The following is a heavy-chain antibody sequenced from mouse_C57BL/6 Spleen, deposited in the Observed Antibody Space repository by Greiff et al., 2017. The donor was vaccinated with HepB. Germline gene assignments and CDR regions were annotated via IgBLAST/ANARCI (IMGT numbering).Heavy chain of an antibody. CDR2: ISSGGSYT. J-gene: IGHJ2*01. CDR3: ARLPTAQATLDY. Sequence: EVMLVESGGDLVKPGGSLKLSCAASGFTFSSYGMSWVRQTPDKRLEWVATISSGGSYTYYPDSVKGRFTISRDNAKNTLYLQMSSLKSEDTAMYYCARLPTAQATLDYWGQGTTLTVSS. V-gene: IGHV5-6*01. D-gene: IGHD3-2*02. CDR1: GFTFSSYG.